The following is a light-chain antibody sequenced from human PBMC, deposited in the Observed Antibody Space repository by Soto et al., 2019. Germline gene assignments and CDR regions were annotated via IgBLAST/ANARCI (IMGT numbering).Light chain of an antibody. CDR1: KLGDKY. J-gene: IGLJ2*01. CDR2: QDS. Sequence: SYELTQPPSVSVSPGQTASITCSGDKLGDKYACWYQQKPGQSPVLVIYQDSKRPSGIPERFSGSNSGNTATLTISGTQAMDEADYYSQAWDISTGVFVGGTKLTVL. CDR3: QAWDISTGV. V-gene: IGLV3-1*01.